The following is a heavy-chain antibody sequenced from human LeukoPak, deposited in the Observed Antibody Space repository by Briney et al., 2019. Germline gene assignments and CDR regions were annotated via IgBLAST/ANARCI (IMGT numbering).Heavy chain of an antibody. CDR2: INHRGNT. J-gene: IGHJ4*02. V-gene: IGHV4-34*01. D-gene: IGHD1-26*01. CDR3: ARVPESVGINYFDS. Sequence: SETLSLTCAVYGGSFSGNYWSWVRQPPGKGLEWIGEINHRGNTNYNPSLKSRVTISDTSKNQFSPRLKSVTAADTAVYYCARVPESVGINYFDSWGQGTQVTVSS. CDR1: GGSFSGNY.